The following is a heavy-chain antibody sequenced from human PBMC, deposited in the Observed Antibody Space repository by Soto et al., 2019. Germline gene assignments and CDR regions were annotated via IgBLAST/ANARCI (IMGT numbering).Heavy chain of an antibody. D-gene: IGHD5-12*01. J-gene: IGHJ4*02. Sequence: QVQLVESGGGVVQPGRSLRLSCAASGFTFSSYGMHWVRQAPGQGLEWVAVIWYDGSNKYYADSVKGRFTIARDNSKNTLYLQMNSLRSEDTAVYYCARYRDIVATISEGFDYWGQGTLVTVSS. CDR3: ARYRDIVATISEGFDY. CDR1: GFTFSSYG. V-gene: IGHV3-33*01. CDR2: IWYDGSNK.